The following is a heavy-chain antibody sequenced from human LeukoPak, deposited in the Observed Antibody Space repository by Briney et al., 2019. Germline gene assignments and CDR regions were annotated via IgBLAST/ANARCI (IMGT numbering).Heavy chain of an antibody. V-gene: IGHV4-59*01. CDR3: ARARVRSYSYDSWGLYTSDWHFDL. J-gene: IGHJ2*01. D-gene: IGHD3-22*01. Sequence: PSETLSLTCTVSGDSILNYYWSWIRQPPGREGDGIGYLYSSGSTRYNPSLNSRVTMSVDATKIQFSLKMTSVTAADTAVYYCARARVRSYSYDSWGLYTSDWHFDLWGRGTLVTVSS. CDR1: GDSILNYY. CDR2: LYSSGST.